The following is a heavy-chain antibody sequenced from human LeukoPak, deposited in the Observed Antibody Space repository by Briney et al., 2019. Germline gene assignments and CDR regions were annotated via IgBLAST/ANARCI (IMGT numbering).Heavy chain of an antibody. CDR2: ISGSGGST. D-gene: IGHD2-2*01. J-gene: IGHJ4*02. V-gene: IGHV3-23*01. CDR1: GFTFSSYA. Sequence: GGSLRLSCAASGFTFSSYAMSGVRQAPGKGLEWVSGISGSGGSTYYADSVKGRFTISRDNSKNTLYLQMNSLRAEDTAVYYCAKDLIGDIVVVPAAGYWGQGTLVTVSS. CDR3: AKDLIGDIVVVPAAGY.